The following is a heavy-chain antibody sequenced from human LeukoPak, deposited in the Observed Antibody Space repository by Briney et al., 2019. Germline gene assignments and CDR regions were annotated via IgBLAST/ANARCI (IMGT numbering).Heavy chain of an antibody. Sequence: SQTLSLTCTVSGGSISSGSYYWRWIRQPAGKGLEWIGRIYTSGSTNYNPSLKSRVTISVDTSKNQFSLKLSSVTAADTAVYYCARDDSSGYVDAFDIWGQGTMVTVSS. CDR3: ARDDSSGYVDAFDI. J-gene: IGHJ3*02. D-gene: IGHD3-22*01. V-gene: IGHV4-61*02. CDR1: GGSISSGSYY. CDR2: IYTSGST.